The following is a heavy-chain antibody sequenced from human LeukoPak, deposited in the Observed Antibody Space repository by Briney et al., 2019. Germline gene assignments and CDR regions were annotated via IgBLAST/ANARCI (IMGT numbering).Heavy chain of an antibody. CDR2: INPSGGST. CDR1: GCTFTSYY. Sequence: ASVKVSCKASGCTFTSYYMHWVRQAPGQGLEWMGIINPSGGSTSYAQKFQGRVTVTRDTSTSTVHMELSGLRSEDTAVYYCARDQEAFDYWGQGTLVTVSS. J-gene: IGHJ4*02. V-gene: IGHV1-46*01. CDR3: ARDQEAFDY.